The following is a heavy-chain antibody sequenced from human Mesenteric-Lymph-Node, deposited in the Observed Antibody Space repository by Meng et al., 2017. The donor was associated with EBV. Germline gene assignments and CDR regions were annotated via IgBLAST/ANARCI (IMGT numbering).Heavy chain of an antibody. J-gene: IGHJ4*02. CDR3: AKSAAGIEYYFDY. CDR1: GFTVSSYA. D-gene: IGHD6-13*01. CDR2: ISGSGVST. Sequence: EVQVLVSGGGLVQHGGSLRLYCVASGFTVSSYAMSWVRQAPGKGLEWVSGISGSGVSTYYADFLKGRFTISRDNSKNTLYLQMNSLRAEDTAVYYCAKSAAGIEYYFDYWGQGTLVTVSS. V-gene: IGHV3-23*01.